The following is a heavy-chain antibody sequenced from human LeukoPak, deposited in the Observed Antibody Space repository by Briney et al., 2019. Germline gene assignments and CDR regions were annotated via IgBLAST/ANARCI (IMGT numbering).Heavy chain of an antibody. CDR3: VRDDDRPDNGLDY. D-gene: IGHD3-22*01. Sequence: GGSLRLSCAASGFAFSSYAMSWVRQAPGKGLEWVSAISGSGGSTYYADSVKGRFTISRDNSKNTLYLQMNSLRAEDTAVYYCVRDDDRPDNGLDYWGQGTLVTVSS. CDR2: ISGSGGST. J-gene: IGHJ4*02. V-gene: IGHV3-23*01. CDR1: GFAFSSYA.